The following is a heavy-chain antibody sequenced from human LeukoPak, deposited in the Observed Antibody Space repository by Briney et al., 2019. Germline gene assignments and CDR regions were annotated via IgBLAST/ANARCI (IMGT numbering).Heavy chain of an antibody. CDR3: MCWGTDNH. Sequence: PGGSLRLSCAASGFTFTSYWMHWVRQPPGKGLVWVSRINSDGSNTYYADSVKGRSIISRDNAKNSLDLQMSSLRVEDTAVYYCMCWGTDNHWGQGILVTVSS. D-gene: IGHD7-27*01. CDR1: GFTFTSYW. V-gene: IGHV3-74*01. CDR2: INSDGSNT. J-gene: IGHJ4*02.